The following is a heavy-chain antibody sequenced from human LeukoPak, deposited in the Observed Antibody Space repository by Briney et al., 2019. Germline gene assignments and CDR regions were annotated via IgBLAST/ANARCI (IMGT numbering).Heavy chain of an antibody. Sequence: SETLSLTCAVEGVFISSGYHWGWIRQPPGKGLEWIGTVCHGVTYYDPSLKSRVSISADTSKNLFSLNLSSVTAADTAVYYCARGGARSREGHNSELDNWGQGTLVTVSS. CDR2: VCHGVT. V-gene: IGHV4-38-2*01. CDR3: ARGGARSREGHNSELDN. D-gene: IGHD5-24*01. J-gene: IGHJ4*02. CDR1: GVFISSGYH.